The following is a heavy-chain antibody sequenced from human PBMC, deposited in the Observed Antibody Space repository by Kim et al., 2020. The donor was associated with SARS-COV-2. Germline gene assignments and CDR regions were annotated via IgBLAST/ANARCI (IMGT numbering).Heavy chain of an antibody. Sequence: ASVKVSCKTSGYPFSSFAITWVRQAPGQGLEWMGWISGFNTNANYTEKFQGRLTLTADITTSTAYMDLRSLRSDDTAVYYCARSMFDYSWGTALKKEDSWGKGPLLTVTS. CDR3: ARSMFDYSWGTALKKEDS. CDR1: GYPFSSFA. J-gene: IGHJ4*02. V-gene: IGHV1-18*01. D-gene: IGHD3-16*01. CDR2: ISGFNTNA.